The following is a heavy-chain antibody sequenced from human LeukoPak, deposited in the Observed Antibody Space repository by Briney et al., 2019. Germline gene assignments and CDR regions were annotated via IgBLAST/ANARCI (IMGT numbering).Heavy chain of an antibody. D-gene: IGHD2-2*01. CDR1: GGSISSSSYY. V-gene: IGHV4-39*01. Sequence: SSETLSLTCTVSGGSISSSSYYWGWIRQPPGKGLEWIGSIYYSGSTYYNPSLKSRVTISVDTSKNQFSLKLSSVIAADTAVYYCARQRRYCSSTSCYAFDYWGQGTLVTVSS. CDR3: ARQRRYCSSTSCYAFDY. J-gene: IGHJ4*02. CDR2: IYYSGST.